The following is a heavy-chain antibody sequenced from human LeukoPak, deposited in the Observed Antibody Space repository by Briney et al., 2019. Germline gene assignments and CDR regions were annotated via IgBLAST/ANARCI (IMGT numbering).Heavy chain of an antibody. D-gene: IGHD6-19*01. CDR2: MSYDGSTK. Sequence: PGGSLRLSCAASGFTFSGYAVHWVRQPPGTGLEWVAVMSYDGSTKYYADSVKGRFTISTDNSKNTLYLQMNSLRAEDTAVYYCVLSGSGWLGAFDYWGQGTLVTVSS. CDR1: GFTFSGYA. CDR3: VLSGSGWLGAFDY. J-gene: IGHJ4*02. V-gene: IGHV3-30*04.